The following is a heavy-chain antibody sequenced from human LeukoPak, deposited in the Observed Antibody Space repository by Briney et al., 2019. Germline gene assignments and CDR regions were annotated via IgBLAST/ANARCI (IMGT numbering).Heavy chain of an antibody. V-gene: IGHV4-34*01. CDR1: GGSFSGYY. CDR2: INHSGST. CDR3: ASSSIAVAGGDY. J-gene: IGHJ4*02. D-gene: IGHD6-19*01. Sequence: SETLSLTCAVYGGSFSGYYWSWIHQPPGKGLEWIGEINHSGSTNYNPSLKSRVTISVDTSKNQFSLKLSSVTAADTAVYYCASSSIAVAGGDYWGQGTLVTVSS.